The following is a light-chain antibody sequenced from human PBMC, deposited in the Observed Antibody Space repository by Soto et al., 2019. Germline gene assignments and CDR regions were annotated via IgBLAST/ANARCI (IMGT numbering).Light chain of an antibody. Sequence: QSVLTQPPSVSEAPGQRVTISCTGSSSNIGAGYEAHWYQQVPGTAPKLLIYENNNRPSGVPDRFSVSKSGTSSSLAITGLQAEDEAEDYCQSYDSSLSGYVFGTGTKVTVL. CDR3: QSYDSSLSGYV. J-gene: IGLJ1*01. CDR2: ENN. V-gene: IGLV1-40*01. CDR1: SSNIGAGYE.